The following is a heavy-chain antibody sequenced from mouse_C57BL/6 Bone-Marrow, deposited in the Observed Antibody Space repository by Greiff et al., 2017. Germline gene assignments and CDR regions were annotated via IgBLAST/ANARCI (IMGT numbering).Heavy chain of an antibody. D-gene: IGHD1-1*01. J-gene: IGHJ4*01. V-gene: IGHV5-6*01. CDR2: LSSGGSYT. Sequence: VQLKESGGDLVKPGGSLKLSCAASGFTFSSYGMSWVRQTPDKRLEWVATLSSGGSYTYYPDSVKGRFTISRDNAKNTRYLQMSSLKSEDTAMDYCARRGYGSEAMDYWGQGTSVTVSS. CDR3: ARRGYGSEAMDY. CDR1: GFTFSSYG.